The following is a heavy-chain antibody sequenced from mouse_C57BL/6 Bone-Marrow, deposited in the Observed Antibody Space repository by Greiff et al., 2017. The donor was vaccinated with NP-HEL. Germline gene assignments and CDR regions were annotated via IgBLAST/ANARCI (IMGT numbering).Heavy chain of an antibody. CDR2: IDPSDSYT. D-gene: IGHD1-1*01. Sequence: QVQLQQPGAELVKPGASVKLSCKASGYTFTSYWMQWVKQRPGQGLEWIGEIDPSDSYTNYNQKFKGKATLTVDTSSSTAYMQLSSLTSEDSAVYYCARIASYYGEDYWGQGTTLTVSS. V-gene: IGHV1-50*01. CDR3: ARIASYYGEDY. CDR1: GYTFTSYW. J-gene: IGHJ2*01.